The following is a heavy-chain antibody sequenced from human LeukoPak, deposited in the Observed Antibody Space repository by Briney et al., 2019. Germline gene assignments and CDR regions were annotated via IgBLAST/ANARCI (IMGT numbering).Heavy chain of an antibody. CDR1: GFTFSHYW. Sequence: PGGSLRLSCAASGFTFSHYWMNWVRQAPGKGLEWVANIKEDGSENHYVDSVKGRFTISRDNAKNSLYLQMNSLRAEDTAVYYCACREIWEQWDYWGQGTLVTVSS. V-gene: IGHV3-7*01. J-gene: IGHJ4*02. CDR3: ACREIWEQWDY. CDR2: IKEDGSEN. D-gene: IGHD6-19*01.